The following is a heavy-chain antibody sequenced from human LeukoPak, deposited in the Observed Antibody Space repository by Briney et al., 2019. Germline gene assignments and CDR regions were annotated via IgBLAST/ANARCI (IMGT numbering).Heavy chain of an antibody. CDR1: GYTSTSPD. D-gene: IGHD3-10*01. J-gene: IGHJ5*02. V-gene: IGHV1-8*01. CDR3: ARHCEGSGSRYNRWFDP. Sequence: ASVKVSCKASGYTSTSPDINWVRQATGRGLEWLGWMNPRDNTGYAQKFQGRVTLTRDKSINTAYMELSSLRSEDTAVYYCARHCEGSGSRYNRWFDPWGQGTLVTVSS. CDR2: MNPRDNT.